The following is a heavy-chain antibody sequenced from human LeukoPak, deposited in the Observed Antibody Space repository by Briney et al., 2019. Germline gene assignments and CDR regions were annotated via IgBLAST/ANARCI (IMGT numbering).Heavy chain of an antibody. D-gene: IGHD6-13*01. Sequence: ASVKVSCKASGYTFTSYYMHWVRQAPGQGLEWMGWINPNSGGTNYAQKLQGRVTMTTDTSTSTAYMELRSLRSDDTAVYYCARDQLAAAGTRPPVDYWGQGTLVTVSS. CDR3: ARDQLAAAGTRPPVDY. CDR2: INPNSGGT. CDR1: GYTFTSYY. J-gene: IGHJ4*02. V-gene: IGHV1-2*02.